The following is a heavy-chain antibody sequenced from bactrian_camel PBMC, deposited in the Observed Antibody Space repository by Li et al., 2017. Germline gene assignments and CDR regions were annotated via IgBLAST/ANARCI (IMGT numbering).Heavy chain of an antibody. D-gene: IGHD2*01. CDR3: AADNSRASWSTGMRLDSVYYQY. Sequence: VQLVESGGGLVQPGESLRLSCAASGFAFCSYAMSRVRQAPGKGLEWVSGISGDGSRTIYADSVKGRFTISRDNAKRTLYLQMNSLKPEDTAMYYCAADNSRASWSTGMRLDSVYYQYWGQGTQVTVS. V-gene: IGHV3S42*01. CDR1: GFAFCSYA. CDR2: ISGDGSRT. J-gene: IGHJ4*01.